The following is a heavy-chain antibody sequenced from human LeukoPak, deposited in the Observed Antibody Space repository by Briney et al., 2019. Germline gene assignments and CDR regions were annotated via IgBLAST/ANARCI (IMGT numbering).Heavy chain of an antibody. CDR2: ITSDSNTI. CDR3: ARDRMGGSFDY. J-gene: IGHJ4*02. V-gene: IGHV3-48*01. Sequence: GGSLRLSCAASGFAFSTYAMNWVRQAPGKGLEWVSFITSDSNTIYYADSMKGRFTISRDNAENSLYLQMNSLSAEDTAVYYCARDRMGGSFDYWGQGTVVTVSS. D-gene: IGHD2-15*01. CDR1: GFAFSTYA.